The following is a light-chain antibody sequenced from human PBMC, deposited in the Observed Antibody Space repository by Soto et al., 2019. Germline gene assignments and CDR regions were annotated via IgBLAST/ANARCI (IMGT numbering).Light chain of an antibody. Sequence: EIVLTQSPGTLSLSPGERATLSCRASHSVSSSYLAWYQQKPGQAPRLLIYGASSRATGIPDRFSGSGSGTDFTLTISRLEPEDFAVYYCQQYGSSPPTFGPGTKVDI. CDR3: QQYGSSPPT. J-gene: IGKJ3*01. CDR1: HSVSSSY. V-gene: IGKV3-20*01. CDR2: GAS.